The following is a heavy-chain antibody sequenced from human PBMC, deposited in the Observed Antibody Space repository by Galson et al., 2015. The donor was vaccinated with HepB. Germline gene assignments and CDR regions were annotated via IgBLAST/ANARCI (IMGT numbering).Heavy chain of an antibody. CDR3: ARDRHNYYDSHGYSGSFDI. CDR2: VLPVFDTP. D-gene: IGHD3-22*01. CDR1: GDTFNNYA. J-gene: IGHJ4*02. V-gene: IGHV1-69*13. Sequence: SVKVSCKASGDTFNNYAFNWVRQAPGQGLEWMGGVLPVFDTPIYAQKFQDRVTITADESTSTVYMELSRLRSDDTAVYYCARDRHNYYDSHGYSGSFDIWGQGTLVTVSS.